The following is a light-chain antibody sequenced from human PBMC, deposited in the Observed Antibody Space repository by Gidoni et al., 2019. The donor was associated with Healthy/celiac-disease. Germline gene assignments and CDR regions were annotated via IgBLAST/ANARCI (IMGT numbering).Light chain of an antibody. CDR2: EFS. Sequence: QSALTQPASVSGSPGQSITISCTGTSSHVGSYNLVSWYQQNPGKAPKLMIYEFSKRPSGVSNRLSGSKSGNTASLTISGLQAEDEADYYCCSYAGSSTFVVFGGGTKLTVL. V-gene: IGLV2-23*02. CDR1: SSHVGSYNL. J-gene: IGLJ2*01. CDR3: CSYAGSSTFVV.